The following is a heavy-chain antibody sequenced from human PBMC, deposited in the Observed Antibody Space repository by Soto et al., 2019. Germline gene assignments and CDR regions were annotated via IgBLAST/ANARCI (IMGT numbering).Heavy chain of an antibody. J-gene: IGHJ3*02. CDR2: IYYSGST. Sequence: SETLSLTCTVSGGSISSYYWSWIRQPPGKGLEWIGYIYYSGSTNYNPSLKSRVTISVDTSKNQFSLKLSSVTAADTAVYYCARLGLVVVVAATPNDAFDIWGQGTMVTVSS. D-gene: IGHD2-15*01. CDR1: GGSISSYY. V-gene: IGHV4-59*08. CDR3: ARLGLVVVVAATPNDAFDI.